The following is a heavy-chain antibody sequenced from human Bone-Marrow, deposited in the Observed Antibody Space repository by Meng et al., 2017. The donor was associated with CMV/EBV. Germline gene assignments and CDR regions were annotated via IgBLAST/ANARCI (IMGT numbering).Heavy chain of an antibody. V-gene: IGHV3-21*01. CDR2: ISSSSSYI. Sequence: GESLKISCAASGFTFSSYSMNWVRQAPGKGLEWVSSISSSSSYIYYADSVKGRFTVSRDNSKNTPYLQMNSLRAEDTAVYYCAKEARIWSGSFDAFDIWGQGTMVTVSS. CDR1: GFTFSSYS. CDR3: AKEARIWSGSFDAFDI. D-gene: IGHD3-3*01. J-gene: IGHJ3*02.